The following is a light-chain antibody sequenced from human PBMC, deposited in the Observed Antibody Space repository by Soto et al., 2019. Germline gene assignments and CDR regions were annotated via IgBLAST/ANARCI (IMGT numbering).Light chain of an antibody. V-gene: IGKV3-11*01. Sequence: EVILTQSPATLSLSPGERATLSCRASQNVDRSLGWYQEKPGQAPWLLIYGAYHRAPGIPARFSGSRSGTEFILNIDSVQADDFAVYYCQHYKNWPPITFGQGTRLDIK. CDR1: QNVDRS. J-gene: IGKJ5*01. CDR3: QHYKNWPPIT. CDR2: GAY.